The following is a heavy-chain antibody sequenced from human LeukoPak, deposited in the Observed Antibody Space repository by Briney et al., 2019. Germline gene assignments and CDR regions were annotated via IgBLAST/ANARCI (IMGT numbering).Heavy chain of an antibody. CDR1: GFTFSSYG. CDR2: IWYDGSNK. CDR3: ARESYDSSGYYSYYFDY. V-gene: IGHV3-33*01. Sequence: PGGSLRLSCTASGFTFSSYGMHWVRQAPGKGLEWVAVIWYDGSNKYYADSVKGRFTISRDNSKNTLYLQMNSLRAEDTAVYYCARESYDSSGYYSYYFDYWGQGTLVTVSS. D-gene: IGHD3-22*01. J-gene: IGHJ4*02.